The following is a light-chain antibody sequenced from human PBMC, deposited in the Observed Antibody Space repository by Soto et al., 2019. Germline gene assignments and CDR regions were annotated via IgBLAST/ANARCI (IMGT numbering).Light chain of an antibody. Sequence: AIKMTQSPSALSASEEDRVTISCRASPGIGNALGWYQQKPGKPPKVLIYGASNLQSGVPPRFSGSGSGTDFTLTISRLEPEDFAVYYCQQYGTSLKPFGQGTKVDIK. CDR1: PGIGNA. J-gene: IGKJ1*01. CDR2: GAS. V-gene: IGKV1-6*01. CDR3: QQYGTSLKP.